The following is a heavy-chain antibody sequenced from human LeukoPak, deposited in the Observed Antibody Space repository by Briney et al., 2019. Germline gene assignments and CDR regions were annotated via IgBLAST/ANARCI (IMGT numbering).Heavy chain of an antibody. CDR2: ISSSSSTI. CDR1: GFTFSDYY. Sequence: PGGSLRLSCAASGFTFSDYYMSWIRPAPGKGLEWVSYISSSSSTIYYADSVKGRFTISRDNAKNSLYLQMNSLRAEDTAVYYCARDIGDSYGDTGGVFDYWGQGTLVTVSS. CDR3: ARDIGDSYGDTGGVFDY. V-gene: IGHV3-11*04. J-gene: IGHJ4*02. D-gene: IGHD4-17*01.